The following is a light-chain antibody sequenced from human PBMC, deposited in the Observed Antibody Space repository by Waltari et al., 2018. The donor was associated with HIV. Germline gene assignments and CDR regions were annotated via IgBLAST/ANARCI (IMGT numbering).Light chain of an antibody. CDR1: SRDIGIYNY. CDR2: DVT. CDR3: CSYAGNFIYV. J-gene: IGLJ1*01. Sequence: QSALTQPRSVSGSPGHSVTISCTGTSRDIGIYNYVSWYQQHPGKAPKLLISDVTRRPPGVPDRCSGSKSGNTASLTISGLQADDEADYYCCSYAGNFIYVFGTGTKVTVL. V-gene: IGLV2-11*01.